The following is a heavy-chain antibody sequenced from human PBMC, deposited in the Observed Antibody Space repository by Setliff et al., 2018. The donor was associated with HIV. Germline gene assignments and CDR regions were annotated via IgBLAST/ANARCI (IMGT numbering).Heavy chain of an antibody. Sequence: PGASLRLSCAGSGFTLSNAWMSWVRQAPGKGLEWVGRMKTNTDGGTTDYAAPVKGSFTISRDDTTKTLHLHMNSLKAGDTAAYYCTTGFWYYDVLSCNSRPHYFDNWCQGALVTVSS. CDR2: MKTNTDGGTT. CDR1: GFTLSNAW. J-gene: IGHJ4*02. D-gene: IGHD3-9*01. V-gene: IGHV3-15*01. CDR3: TTGFWYYDVLSCNSRPHYFDN.